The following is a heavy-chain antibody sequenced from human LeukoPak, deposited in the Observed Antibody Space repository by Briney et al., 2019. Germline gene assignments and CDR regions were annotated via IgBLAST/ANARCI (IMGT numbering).Heavy chain of an antibody. V-gene: IGHV3-30*18. CDR1: GFTFSSYG. CDR2: ISYDGSNK. D-gene: IGHD5-18*01. J-gene: IGHJ4*02. Sequence: PGRSLRLPCAASGFTFSSYGMHWVRQAPGKGLEWVAVISYDGSNKYYADSVKGRFTISRDNSKNTLYLQMNSLRAEDTAVYYCAKGGAMENWGQGTLVTVSS. CDR3: AKGGAMEN.